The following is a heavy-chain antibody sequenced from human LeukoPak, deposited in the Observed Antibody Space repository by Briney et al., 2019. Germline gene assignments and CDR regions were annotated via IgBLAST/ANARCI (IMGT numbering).Heavy chain of an antibody. Sequence: SETLSLTCTVSGGSISSYYWSWIRQPPGKGLEWIGYIYYSGSTNYNPSLKSRVTISLDTSKNQISLKLSSVTAADTAVYYCAKHTTVVPPHYFDYWGQGTLVTVSS. CDR1: GGSISSYY. V-gene: IGHV4-59*08. D-gene: IGHD4-23*01. CDR2: IYYSGST. J-gene: IGHJ4*02. CDR3: AKHTTVVPPHYFDY.